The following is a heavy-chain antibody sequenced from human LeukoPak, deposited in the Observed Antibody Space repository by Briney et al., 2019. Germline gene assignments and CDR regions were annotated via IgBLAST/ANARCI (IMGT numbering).Heavy chain of an antibody. J-gene: IGHJ4*02. CDR2: INHSGST. CDR1: GGSFSGYY. D-gene: IGHD3-22*01. Sequence: SETLSLTCAVYGGSFSGYYWSWIRQPPGKGLEWIGEINHSGSTNYNPSLKSRVTISVDTSKNQFSLKLSFVTAADTAVYYCARLPTNSSGYPYTAYYFDYWGQGTLVTVSS. CDR3: ARLPTNSSGYPYTAYYFDY. V-gene: IGHV4-34*01.